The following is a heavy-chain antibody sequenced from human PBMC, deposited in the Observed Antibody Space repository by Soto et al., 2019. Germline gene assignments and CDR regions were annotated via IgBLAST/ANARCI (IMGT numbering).Heavy chain of an antibody. CDR1: GGTFSSYA. Sequence: SVKVSCKASGGTFSSYAISWVRQAPGQGLEWMGGIIPIVGTANYAQKFQGRVTITADESTGTADMELGSLRSEDTAVYYCARGRDYYDSSGYYYAFDCWGQGPLVAVSS. J-gene: IGHJ4*02. D-gene: IGHD3-22*01. CDR3: ARGRDYYDSSGYYYAFDC. V-gene: IGHV1-69*13. CDR2: IIPIVGTA.